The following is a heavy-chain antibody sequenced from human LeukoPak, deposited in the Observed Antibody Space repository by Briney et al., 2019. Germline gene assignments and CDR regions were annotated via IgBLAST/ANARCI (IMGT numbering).Heavy chain of an antibody. CDR2: IWYDGSNK. D-gene: IGHD2-8*01. Sequence: PGRSLRLSCAASGFTFSSYGMHWVRQAPGKGLEWVAVIWYDGSNKYYADSAKGRFTISRDNSKNTLYLQMNSLRAEDTAVYYCAKDLGRMLWDYWGQGTLVTVSS. V-gene: IGHV3-33*06. J-gene: IGHJ4*02. CDR3: AKDLGRMLWDY. CDR1: GFTFSSYG.